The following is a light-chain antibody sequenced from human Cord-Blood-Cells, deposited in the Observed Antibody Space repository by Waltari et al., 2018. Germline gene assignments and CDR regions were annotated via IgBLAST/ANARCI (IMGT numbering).Light chain of an antibody. CDR2: KAS. J-gene: IGKJ1*01. Sequence: DIQMTQSPSTLSASVGDRVTITYRASQSISSWLAWYQQKPGKAPKLLIYKASSLESGVPSRFSGSGSGTEFTLTISSPQPDDFATYYCQQYNSYSQTFGQGTKVEIK. CDR3: QQYNSYSQT. CDR1: QSISSW. V-gene: IGKV1-5*03.